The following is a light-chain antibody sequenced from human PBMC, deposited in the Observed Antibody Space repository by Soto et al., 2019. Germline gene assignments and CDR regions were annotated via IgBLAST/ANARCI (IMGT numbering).Light chain of an antibody. V-gene: IGLV2-14*01. CDR2: DVS. J-gene: IGLJ1*01. Sequence: QSVLTQPASGSGSPGQSIASSCTGTSSDVGGYNYVSWYQQHPGKAPRLMVYDVSNRPSGVSNRFSGSKSGNTASLTISGLQAEDEADYYCSSYTSRSTYAFGTGTKVTVL. CDR3: SSYTSRSTYA. CDR1: SSDVGGYNY.